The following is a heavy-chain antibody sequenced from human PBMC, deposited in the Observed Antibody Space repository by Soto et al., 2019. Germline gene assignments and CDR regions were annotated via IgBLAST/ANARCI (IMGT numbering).Heavy chain of an antibody. Sequence: SETLSLTCTVSSDSISNYYCSWFRQPPGKGLEWIGYMHYNGYTSYNPSLRSRVTISVDTSKNQFSLKLSSVTAADTAVYYCARDDGFVWGQGTMVTVS. CDR1: SDSISNYY. D-gene: IGHD3-3*01. V-gene: IGHV4-59*12. CDR3: ARDDGFV. CDR2: MHYNGYT. J-gene: IGHJ4*02.